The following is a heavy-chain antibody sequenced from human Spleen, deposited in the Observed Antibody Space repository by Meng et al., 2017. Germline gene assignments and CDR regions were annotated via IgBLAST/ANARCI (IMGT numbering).Heavy chain of an antibody. CDR2: IRSKAYGGTT. CDR3: TQAYCGGDCYSNRVDAFDI. D-gene: IGHD2-21*02. Sequence: GESLKISCTASGFTFGDYAMSWFRQAPGKGLEWVGFIRSKAYGGTTEYAASVKGRFTISRDDSKSIAYLQMNSLKTEDTAVYYCTQAYCGGDCYSNRVDAFDIWGQGTMVTVSS. V-gene: IGHV3-49*03. CDR1: GFTFGDYA. J-gene: IGHJ3*02.